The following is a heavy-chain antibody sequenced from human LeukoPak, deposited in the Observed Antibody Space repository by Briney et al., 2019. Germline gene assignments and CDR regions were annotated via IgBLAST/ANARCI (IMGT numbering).Heavy chain of an antibody. Sequence: GGSLRLSCAASGITVSSNYMSWVRQAPGKGLEWVSVIYSDGRTYYADSVEGRFTISRDNSKNTLYLQMNSLRAEDTAVYYCARGRRGGGYSYGYDAFDIWGQGTMVTVSS. V-gene: IGHV3-66*01. CDR2: IYSDGRT. J-gene: IGHJ3*02. D-gene: IGHD5-18*01. CDR1: GITVSSNY. CDR3: ARGRRGGGYSYGYDAFDI.